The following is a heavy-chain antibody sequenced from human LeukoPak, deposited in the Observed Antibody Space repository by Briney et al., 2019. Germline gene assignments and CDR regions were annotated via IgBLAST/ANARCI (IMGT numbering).Heavy chain of an antibody. CDR2: IYTSGST. Sequence: PSETLSLTCAVSGGSISSSNWWSWVRQPAGKGLEWIGRIYTSGSTNYNPSLKSRVTISVDTSKTQFSLKLSSVTAADTAVYYCARSDRYCSSTSCPAGFDYWGQGTLVTVSS. J-gene: IGHJ4*02. CDR1: GGSISSSNW. D-gene: IGHD2-2*01. V-gene: IGHV4-61*02. CDR3: ARSDRYCSSTSCPAGFDY.